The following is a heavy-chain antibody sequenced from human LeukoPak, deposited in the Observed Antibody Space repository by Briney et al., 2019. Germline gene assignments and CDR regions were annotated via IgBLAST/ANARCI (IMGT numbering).Heavy chain of an antibody. V-gene: IGHV3-23*01. D-gene: IGHD3-22*01. J-gene: IGHJ1*01. Sequence: PGGSLRLSCAASGFTFSSYAMSWGRQAPGMGLEWVSAISGSGGSTYYADSVKGRFTISRDNSKNTLYLQMNSLRAEDTAVYYCAKDALDSSGYYLGEYFQHWGQGSLVTVSS. CDR3: AKDALDSSGYYLGEYFQH. CDR1: GFTFSSYA. CDR2: ISGSGGST.